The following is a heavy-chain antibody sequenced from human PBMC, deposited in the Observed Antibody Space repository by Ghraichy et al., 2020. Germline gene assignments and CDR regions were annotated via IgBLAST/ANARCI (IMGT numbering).Heavy chain of an antibody. D-gene: IGHD3-16*01. J-gene: IGHJ4*02. V-gene: IGHV3-30*04. CDR1: GFTFSSYV. Sequence: GGSLRLSCAASGFTFSSYVMHWVRQAPGKGLEWVAVILYDGSNKYYADSVKGRFTISRDNSKKTLYLQMNSLRAEDTAVYYCARDLIRPDVGGPFDYWGQGTLVTVSS. CDR3: ARDLIRPDVGGPFDY. CDR2: ILYDGSNK.